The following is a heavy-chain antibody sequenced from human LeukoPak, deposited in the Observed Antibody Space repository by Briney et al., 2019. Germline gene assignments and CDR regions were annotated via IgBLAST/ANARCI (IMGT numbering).Heavy chain of an antibody. CDR1: GFTFSSYS. Sequence: GGSLRLSRAASGFTFSSYSMNWVRQAPGKGLEWVSSISSSSSYIYYADSVKGRFTISRDNAKNSLYLQMNSLRAEDTAVYYCARETMVRGVITRTYYYYGMDVWGKGTTVTVSS. CDR2: ISSSSSYI. CDR3: ARETMVRGVITRTYYYYGMDV. J-gene: IGHJ6*04. V-gene: IGHV3-21*01. D-gene: IGHD3-10*01.